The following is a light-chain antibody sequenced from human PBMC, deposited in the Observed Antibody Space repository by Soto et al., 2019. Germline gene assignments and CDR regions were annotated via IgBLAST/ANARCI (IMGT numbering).Light chain of an antibody. V-gene: IGKV4-1*01. CDR2: WAS. J-gene: IGKJ4*01. CDR1: QSVLYTSNNKNY. CDR3: QQYYSTPLT. Sequence: DIVMTQSPNSLAVSLGERATLNCKSSQSVLYTSNNKNYLAWYQQKPRQPPKLLIYWASTRESGVPDQFSGSGSGTDFTLTISSLQAEDVAVYYCQQYYSTPLTFGGGTKVEIK.